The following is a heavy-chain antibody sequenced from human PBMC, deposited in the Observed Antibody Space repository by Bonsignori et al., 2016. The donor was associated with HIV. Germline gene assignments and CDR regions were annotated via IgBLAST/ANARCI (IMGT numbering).Heavy chain of an antibody. CDR1: GFSFSDYY. D-gene: IGHD3-16*01. CDR3: ARDGNLGFFDS. CDR2: TTSSGSTI. Sequence: SLKISCAASGFSFSDYYMSWIRQAPGKGLEWVSYTTSSGSTIYYADSVKGRFTISRDNAKKSLYLQMNSLRAEDTAVYYCARDGNLGFFDSWGQGIWSPSPQ. V-gene: IGHV3-11*01. J-gene: IGHJ4*02.